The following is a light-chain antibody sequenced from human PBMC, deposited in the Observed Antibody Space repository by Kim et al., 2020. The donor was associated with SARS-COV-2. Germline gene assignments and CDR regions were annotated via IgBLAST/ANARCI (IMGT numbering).Light chain of an antibody. V-gene: IGKV3-20*01. Sequence: EIVLTQSPGTLSLSPGERATLSCRASQSVSNNFLAWYQQKPGQAPRLLIYGASSRATGIPDRFSGSGSGTDFTLTITRLEPEDFVVYYCQQYGGSKTFGKMTKVDIK. CDR3: QQYGGSKT. J-gene: IGKJ1*01. CDR1: QSVSNNF. CDR2: GAS.